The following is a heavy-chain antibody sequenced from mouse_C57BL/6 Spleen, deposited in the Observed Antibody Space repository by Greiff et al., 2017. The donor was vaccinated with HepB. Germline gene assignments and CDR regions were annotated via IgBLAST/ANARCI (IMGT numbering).Heavy chain of an antibody. V-gene: IGHV1-15*01. Sequence: QVHVKQSGAELVRPGASVTLSCKASGYTFTDYEMHWVKQTPVHGLEWIGAIDPETGGTASNQKFKGKAILTADKSSSTAYMELRSLTSEYSAVYYCTRRPTRQFRLRSDAMDYWGRGTSVTVSS. CDR2: IDPETGGT. CDR1: GYTFTDYE. D-gene: IGHD3-2*02. J-gene: IGHJ4*01. CDR3: TRRPTRQFRLRSDAMDY.